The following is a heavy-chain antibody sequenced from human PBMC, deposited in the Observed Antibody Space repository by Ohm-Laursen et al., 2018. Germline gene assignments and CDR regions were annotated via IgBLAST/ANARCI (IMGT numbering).Heavy chain of an antibody. D-gene: IGHD5-18*01. CDR1: GFSLSNGRMG. CDR3: ARIGRDSYGHSPPGY. V-gene: IGHV2-26*01. Sequence: PTQTLTLTSTVSGFSLSNGRMGVSWILQPPGKALEWLAHIFSNDEKSYSTSLKSRLTISKDTSKSQVVLTMTNMDPVDTATYYCARIGRDSYGHSPPGYWGQGTLVTVSS. CDR2: IFSNDEK. J-gene: IGHJ4*02.